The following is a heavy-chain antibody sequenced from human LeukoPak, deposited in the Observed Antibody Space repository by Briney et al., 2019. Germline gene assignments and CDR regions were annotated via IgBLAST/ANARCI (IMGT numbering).Heavy chain of an antibody. V-gene: IGHV1-69*05. J-gene: IGHJ4*02. Sequence: GASVKGSWKAAGSTLSSDAIYWVRQAPGQGLEWMGGIIPIFGTANYAQKFQGRVTITTDESTSTAYMELSSLRSEDTAVYYCARGAMDDSSGYYSTRLDYWGQGTLVTVSS. CDR2: IIPIFGTA. CDR3: ARGAMDDSSGYYSTRLDY. D-gene: IGHD3-22*01. CDR1: GSTLSSDA.